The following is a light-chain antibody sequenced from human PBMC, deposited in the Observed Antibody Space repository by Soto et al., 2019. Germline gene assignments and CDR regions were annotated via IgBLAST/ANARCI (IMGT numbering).Light chain of an antibody. V-gene: IGKV2-28*01. CDR2: LGS. Sequence: DIVMTQSPLSLPVTPGEPASISCRSSQSLLHRNAYYYLDWYLQKPGQSPQLLIYLGSNRASGVPDRFRGSGSGTDFTLKISRVEAEDVGVYYCMQTLQTPRTLGQGTNVDIK. CDR1: QSLLHRNAYYY. CDR3: MQTLQTPRT. J-gene: IGKJ1*01.